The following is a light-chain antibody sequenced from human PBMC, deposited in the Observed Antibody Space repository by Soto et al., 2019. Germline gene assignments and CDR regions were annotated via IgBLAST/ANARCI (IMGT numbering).Light chain of an antibody. Sequence: SYELTQPPSVSVAPGQTARITCGGNNIGSESVHWYQQKPGQAPMVVVYDDSDRPSGIPERFSGSNSGNTATLTISRVEGGDEADYYCQVWHSGGDHSVFGGGNKLTVL. V-gene: IGLV3-21*02. CDR1: NIGSES. CDR2: DDS. J-gene: IGLJ3*02. CDR3: QVWHSGGDHSV.